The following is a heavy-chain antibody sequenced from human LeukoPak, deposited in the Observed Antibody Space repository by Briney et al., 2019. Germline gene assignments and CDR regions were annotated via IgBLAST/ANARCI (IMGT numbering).Heavy chain of an antibody. J-gene: IGHJ4*02. D-gene: IGHD6-6*01. V-gene: IGHV3-23*01. CDR2: ISGSGGST. CDR1: GVTFSSYA. CDR3: AKEYSSSSGLGY. Sequence: PGGSLRLSCAAAGVTFSSYAMSLVRQAPGKGLEWVSAISGSGGSTYYADSVKGRFTISRDNSKNTLYLQMNSLRAEDTAVYYCAKEYSSSSGLGYWGQGTLVTVSS.